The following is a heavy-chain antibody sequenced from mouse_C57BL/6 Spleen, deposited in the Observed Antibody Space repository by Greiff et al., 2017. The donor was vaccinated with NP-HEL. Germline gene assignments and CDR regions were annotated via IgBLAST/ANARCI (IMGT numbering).Heavy chain of an antibody. CDR2: IHPNSGST. Sequence: QVQLQQPGAELVKPGASVKLSCKASGYTFTSYWMHWVKQRPGQGLEWIGMIHPNSGSTNYNEKFKSKATLTVDKSSSTAYMQLSSLTSEDSAVYYCGAYYGSSYGWYFDVWGTGTTVTVSS. CDR1: GYTFTSYW. V-gene: IGHV1-64*01. CDR3: GAYYGSSYGWYFDV. J-gene: IGHJ1*03. D-gene: IGHD1-1*01.